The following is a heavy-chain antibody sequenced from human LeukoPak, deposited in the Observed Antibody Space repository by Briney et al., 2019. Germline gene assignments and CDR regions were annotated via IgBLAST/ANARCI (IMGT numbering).Heavy chain of an antibody. CDR1: GYSSTNYW. CDR2: IYPFNSDT. D-gene: IGHD5-24*01. V-gene: IGHV5-51*01. Sequence: GESLKISCKGSGYSSTNYWIGWVRQIPGKGLEWMGIIYPFNSDTRYSPSFQGQVTISADESINTAYLQCGSLKASDTAIYYCARHRDGYNPFDYWGQGTLVTVSS. CDR3: ARHRDGYNPFDY. J-gene: IGHJ4*02.